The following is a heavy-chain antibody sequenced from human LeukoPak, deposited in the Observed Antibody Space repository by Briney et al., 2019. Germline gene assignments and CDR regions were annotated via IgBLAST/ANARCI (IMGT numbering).Heavy chain of an antibody. CDR2: IYYSGST. D-gene: IGHD3-10*01. J-gene: IGHJ4*02. CDR1: GGSIGSGGYY. CDR3: VRDRELNY. V-gene: IGHV4-31*03. Sequence: PSETLSLTCTVSGGSIGSGGYYWSWIRQHPGKGLEWIGYIYYSGSTYYNPSLKSRVTISVDTPKNQFSLKLSSVTAADTAVYYCVRDRELNYWGQGTLVTVSS.